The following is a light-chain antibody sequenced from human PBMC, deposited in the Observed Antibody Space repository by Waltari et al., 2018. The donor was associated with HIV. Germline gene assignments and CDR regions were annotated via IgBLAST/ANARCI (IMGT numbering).Light chain of an antibody. CDR1: SSDVGGYNY. V-gene: IGLV2-11*01. CDR3: CSYAGSYTFVV. CDR2: DVS. J-gene: IGLJ2*01. Sequence: QSALTQPRSVSGSPGQSVTISCTGTSSDVGGYNYVPWYQQHPGKAPKPMLYDVSKRPSGVPDRFSGSKSGNTASLTISGLQAEDEADYYCCSYAGSYTFVVFGGGTKLTVL.